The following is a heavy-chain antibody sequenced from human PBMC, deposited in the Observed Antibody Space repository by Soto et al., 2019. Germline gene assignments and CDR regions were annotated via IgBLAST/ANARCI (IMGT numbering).Heavy chain of an antibody. J-gene: IGHJ4*02. CDR3: ARGAGYSGCDLD. CDR1: GFTFSSYT. CDR2: ITSSSSYI. Sequence: GGSLRLSCAASGFTFSSYTMNWVRQAPGKGLEWVSSITSSSSYIYYADSVKGRFTISRDNAKNSLYLQMNSLRAEDTALYYCARGAGYSGCDLDWGQGTLVTVSS. D-gene: IGHD5-12*01. V-gene: IGHV3-21*01.